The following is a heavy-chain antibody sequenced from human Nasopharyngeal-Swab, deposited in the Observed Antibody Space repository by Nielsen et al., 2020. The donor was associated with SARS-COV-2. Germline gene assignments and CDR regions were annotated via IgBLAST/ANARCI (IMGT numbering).Heavy chain of an antibody. J-gene: IGHJ4*02. CDR1: GYTFTSYA. CDR3: ARDSYGWNYFDY. Sequence: ASVKVSCNASGYTFTSYAMHWVRQAPGQRLEWMGWINAGHGNTKYSQKFQGRVTITRDTSASTAYMELSSLRSEDTAVYYCARDSYGWNYFDYWGQGTLVPVSS. V-gene: IGHV1-3*01. CDR2: INAGHGNT. D-gene: IGHD5-18*01.